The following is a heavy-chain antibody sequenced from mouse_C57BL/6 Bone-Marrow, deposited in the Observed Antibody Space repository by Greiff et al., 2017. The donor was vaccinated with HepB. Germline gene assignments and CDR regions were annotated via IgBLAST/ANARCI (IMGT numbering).Heavy chain of an antibody. V-gene: IGHV3-6*01. J-gene: IGHJ2*01. CDR3: ARHYGNFDY. D-gene: IGHD2-1*01. Sequence: EVQLQESGPGLVKPSQSLSLTCSVTGYSITSGYYWNWIRQFPGNKLEWMGCISYDGSNNYNPSLKNRISITRDTSKNQFFLKLNSVTTEDTATYYCARHYGNFDYWGQGTTLTVSS. CDR2: ISYDGSN. CDR1: GYSITSGYY.